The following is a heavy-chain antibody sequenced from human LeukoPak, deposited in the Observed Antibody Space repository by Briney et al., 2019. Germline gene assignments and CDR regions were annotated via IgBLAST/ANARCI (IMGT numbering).Heavy chain of an antibody. D-gene: IGHD2/OR15-2a*01. CDR3: VRGGTYCDSTCKGADY. CDR2: IDCSTTRI. CDR1: GFTFRSFS. J-gene: IGHJ4*02. V-gene: IGHV3-21*01. Sequence: GGSLRLSCAASGFTFRSFSMNWVRQAPGKGLEWVSAIDCSTTRIYYANSVRGRFTISRDNAKNSLDLQMNSLRAEDTAVYYCVRGGTYCDSTCKGADYWGQGTLVAVSA.